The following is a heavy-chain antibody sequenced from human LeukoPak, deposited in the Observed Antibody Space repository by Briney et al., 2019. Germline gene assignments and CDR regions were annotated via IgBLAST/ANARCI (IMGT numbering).Heavy chain of an antibody. V-gene: IGHV3-30*04. D-gene: IGHD6-19*01. CDR3: APAGNFDY. Sequence: GGSLRLSCAASGFTFSSYVMHWVRQAPGKGLEWVAIISYDGSNEYYADSVKGRFTISRDNSKNTLYLQMNSLRAEDTAVYYCAPAGNFDYWGQGTLVTVSS. J-gene: IGHJ4*02. CDR1: GFTFSSYV. CDR2: ISYDGSNE.